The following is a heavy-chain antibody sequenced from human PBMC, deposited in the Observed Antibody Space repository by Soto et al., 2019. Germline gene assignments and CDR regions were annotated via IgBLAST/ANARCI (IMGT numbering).Heavy chain of an antibody. V-gene: IGHV4-34*01. D-gene: IGHD2-15*01. CDR2: INHSGST. Sequence: PSQTLSPTCAVYGGSLSGYYWSWIRQPQGKGLEWIGEINHSGSTNYNPSLKSRVTISVDTSKNQFSLKLSSVTAADTAVYYCARGPWQLLKEIPFDFWGQGTLVTVSS. J-gene: IGHJ4*02. CDR1: GGSLSGYY. CDR3: ARGPWQLLKEIPFDF.